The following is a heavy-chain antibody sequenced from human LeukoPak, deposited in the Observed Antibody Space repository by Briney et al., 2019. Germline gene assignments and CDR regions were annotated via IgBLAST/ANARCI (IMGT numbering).Heavy chain of an antibody. CDR1: GGSISSYY. V-gene: IGHV4-59*08. CDR3: ARLYDSSGYGRNFDY. Sequence: SETLSLTCTVSGGSISSYYWSWIRQPPGKGLEWIGYIYYSGSTYYNPSLKSRVTISVDTSENQFSLKLRSVTATDTAVYYCARLYDSSGYGRNFDYWGQGTLVTVSS. D-gene: IGHD3-22*01. CDR2: IYYSGST. J-gene: IGHJ4*02.